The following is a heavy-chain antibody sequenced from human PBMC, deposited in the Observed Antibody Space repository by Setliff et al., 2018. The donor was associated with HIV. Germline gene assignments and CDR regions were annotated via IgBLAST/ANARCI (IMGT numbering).Heavy chain of an antibody. D-gene: IGHD3-16*01. J-gene: IGHJ4*02. CDR1: GFSLSTGGVG. CDR2: IYWDDNK. Sequence: SGPTLVNPTQPLTLTCTFSGFSLSTGGVGLGWLRQPPGKAPECLGLIYWDDNKRYTPSLQDRLTITKDTFRHQVVLTMTNMAPVDTGTYYCAHSRMGVSGWPVFDSWGQGTLVTVSS. CDR3: AHSRMGVSGWPVFDS. V-gene: IGHV2-5*02.